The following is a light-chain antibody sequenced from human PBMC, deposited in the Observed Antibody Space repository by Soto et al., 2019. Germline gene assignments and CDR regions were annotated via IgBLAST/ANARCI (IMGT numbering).Light chain of an antibody. CDR2: EVS. J-gene: IGLJ3*02. V-gene: IGLV2-8*01. Sequence: QSVLTHPPSASGSPGQSVTISCTGTSSDVGGYNYVSWYQQHPGKAPKLMIYEVSKRPSGVPDRFSGSKSGNTASLTVSGLQAEDEADYYCSSYAGSNLWVFGGGTKLTVL. CDR1: SSDVGGYNY. CDR3: SSYAGSNLWV.